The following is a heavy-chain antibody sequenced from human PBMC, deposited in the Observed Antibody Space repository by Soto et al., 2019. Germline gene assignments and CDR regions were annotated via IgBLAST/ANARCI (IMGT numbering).Heavy chain of an antibody. D-gene: IGHD5-18*01. J-gene: IGHJ6*02. V-gene: IGHV4-31*03. CDR1: GGSISSGGYS. CDR3: AGQYSFGSYGMDV. Sequence: PSETLSLTCTVSGGSISSGGYSWTWIRQHPGKGLEWIGCTYYSGSTYYKPSLKSRVTISVDTSKNQLSLKLSSVTAADTAVYYCAGQYSFGSYGMDVWGQGTKVTVSS. CDR2: TYYSGST.